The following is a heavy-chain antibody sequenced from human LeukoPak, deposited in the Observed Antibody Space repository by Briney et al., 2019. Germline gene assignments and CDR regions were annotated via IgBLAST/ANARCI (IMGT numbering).Heavy chain of an antibody. CDR1: GYMFTELS. D-gene: IGHD3-3*01. Sequence: ASVKVSCKISGYMFTELSMHWVRQAPGKGLEWMGGFDPEDDERIFAQKFQGRVTMTEDTSTDTAYMELSSLRSEDTAVYYCAAELMSGHFDHWGQGTLVTVSS. CDR2: FDPEDDER. CDR3: AAELMSGHFDH. V-gene: IGHV1-24*01. J-gene: IGHJ4*02.